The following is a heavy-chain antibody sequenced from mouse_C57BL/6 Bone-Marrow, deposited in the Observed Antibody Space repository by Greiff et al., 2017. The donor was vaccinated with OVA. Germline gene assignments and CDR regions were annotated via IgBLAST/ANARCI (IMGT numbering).Heavy chain of an antibody. CDR3: ARGSMTTVASRVEPPFAY. V-gene: IGHV1-9*01. Sequence: VQLQQSGAELMKPGASVKLSCKATGYTFTGYWIEWVKQRPGHGLEWIGEILPGSGSTNYNEKFKGQATFTADTSSNTAYMQLSSLTTEDSAIYYCARGSMTTVASRVEPPFAYWGQGTLVTVSA. CDR1: GYTFTGYW. D-gene: IGHD1-1*01. CDR2: ILPGSGST. J-gene: IGHJ3*01.